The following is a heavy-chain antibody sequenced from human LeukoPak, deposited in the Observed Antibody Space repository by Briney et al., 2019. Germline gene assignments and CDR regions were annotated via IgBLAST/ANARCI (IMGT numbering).Heavy chain of an antibody. CDR2: IYYSGST. CDR3: ARAPARGLGAFDI. V-gene: IGHV4-59*01. D-gene: IGHD1-26*01. J-gene: IGHJ3*02. CDR1: AGSISPYY. Sequence: SETLSLTCVVSAGSISPYYWSWIRQSPGKGLEWIGYIYYSGSTNYNPSLKSRVTISVDTSKNQFSLKLSSVTAADTAVYYCARAPARGLGAFDIWGQGTMVTVSS.